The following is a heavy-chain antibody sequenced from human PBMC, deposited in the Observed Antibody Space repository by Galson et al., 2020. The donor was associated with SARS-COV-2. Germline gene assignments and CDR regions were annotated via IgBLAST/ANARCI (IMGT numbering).Heavy chain of an antibody. Sequence: SETLSLTCAVSGDSISSNYWWNWVRQPPGKGLEWIGKIYHRGNSIHNPSLESRITISIDKSRNQFSLKLNSVTAADTAVYYCARSDTLLRFLPFDLWGQEPLATVSS. CDR2: IYHRGNS. V-gene: IGHV4-4*02. J-gene: IGHJ4*02. CDR1: GDSISSNYW. D-gene: IGHD2-21*01. CDR3: ARSDTLLRFLPFDL.